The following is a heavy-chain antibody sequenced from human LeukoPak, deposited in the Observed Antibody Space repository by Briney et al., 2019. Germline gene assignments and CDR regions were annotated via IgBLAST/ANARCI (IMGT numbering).Heavy chain of an antibody. D-gene: IGHD2-21*02. CDR2: ISYDGSNK. V-gene: IGHV3-30*18. CDR1: GFTFSSYS. CDR3: AKAPRGVTAMHFDY. Sequence: GGSLRLSCAASGFTFSSYSMNWVRQAPGKGLEWVAVISYDGSNKYYADSVKGRFTISRDNSKNTLYLQMNSLRAEDTAVYYCAKAPRGVTAMHFDYWGQGTLVTVSS. J-gene: IGHJ4*02.